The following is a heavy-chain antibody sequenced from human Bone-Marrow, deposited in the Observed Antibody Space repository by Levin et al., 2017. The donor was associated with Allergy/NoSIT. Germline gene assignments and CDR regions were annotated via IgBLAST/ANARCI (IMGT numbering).Heavy chain of an antibody. CDR2: LISDGSTT. Sequence: GGSLRLSCAASGFTFSSYWMHWVRQAPGKGLMWVSGLISDGSTTRYADSVKGRFTISRDNAKNTVYLQMNSLRAEDTAVYYCAKLGDVPSWGQGTLVTVSS. V-gene: IGHV3-74*01. CDR3: AKLGDVPS. J-gene: IGHJ5*02. D-gene: IGHD2-21*01. CDR1: GFTFSSYW.